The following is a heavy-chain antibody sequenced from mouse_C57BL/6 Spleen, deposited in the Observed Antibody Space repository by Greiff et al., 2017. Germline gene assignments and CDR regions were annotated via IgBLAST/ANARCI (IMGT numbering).Heavy chain of an antibody. V-gene: IGHV2-9-1*01. CDR2: IWTGGGT. D-gene: IGHD2-4*01. Sequence: QVQLQQSGPGLVAPSQSLSITCTVSGFSLTSYAISWVRQPPGKGLEWLGVIWTGGGTNYNSALKSRLSISKDNSKSQVFLKMNSLQTDDTARYYCARNEYDYDDAMDYWGQGTSVTVSS. CDR3: ARNEYDYDDAMDY. CDR1: GFSLTSYA. J-gene: IGHJ4*01.